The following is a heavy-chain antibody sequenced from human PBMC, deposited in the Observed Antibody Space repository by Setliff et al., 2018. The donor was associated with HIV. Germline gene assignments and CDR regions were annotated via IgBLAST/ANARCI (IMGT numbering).Heavy chain of an antibody. CDR3: ARTSRLHPFDY. CDR2: VYYRGGV. CDR1: GGLINSHY. D-gene: IGHD2-21*02. Sequence: PSETLSLTCTVSGGLINSHYRNWIRQAPGKGLEWIGCVYYRGGVTYNPSLSSRVTISVDTSKNQFSLSLSSVTAGDTAIYFCARTSRLHPFDYWGQGKLVTVSS. J-gene: IGHJ4*02. V-gene: IGHV4-59*08.